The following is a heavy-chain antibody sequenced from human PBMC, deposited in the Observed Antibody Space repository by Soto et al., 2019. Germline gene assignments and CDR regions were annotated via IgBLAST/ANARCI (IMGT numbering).Heavy chain of an antibody. V-gene: IGHV3-23*01. Sequence: EVQLLESGGGLVHPGGALRLSCSASGFIFSSSAMNWVRQAPGQGLEWVSAISGSGGSIYYADSVKGRFAISRDNSKTTLYLQMDRLRGEDTAVYYCAKGGGDSLRYGMDVW. CDR2: ISGSGGSI. D-gene: IGHD2-21*02. J-gene: IGHJ6*01. CDR1: GFIFSSSA. CDR3: AKGGGDSLRYGMDV.